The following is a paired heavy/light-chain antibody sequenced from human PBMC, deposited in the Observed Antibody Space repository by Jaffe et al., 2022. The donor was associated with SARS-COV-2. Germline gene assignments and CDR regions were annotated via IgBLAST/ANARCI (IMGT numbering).Light chain of an antibody. CDR3: NSRDSSGNHGV. V-gene: IGLV3-19*01. Sequence: SSELTQDPAVSVALGQTVRITCQGDSLRSYYASWYQQKPGQAPVLVIYGKNNRPSGIPDRFSGSSSGNTASLTITGAQAEDEADYYCNSRDSSGNHGVFGGGTKLTVL. CDR2: GKN. J-gene: IGLJ2*01. CDR1: SLRSYY.
Heavy chain of an antibody. CDR1: GGSFSGYY. CDR3: ARVRITMVRGVIKAYYFDY. Sequence: QVQLQQWGAGLLKPSETLSLTCAVYGGSFSGYYWSWIRQPPGKGLEWIGEINHSGSTNYNPSLKSRVTISVDTSKNQFSLKLSSVTAADTAVYYCARVRITMVRGVIKAYYFDYWGQGTLVTVSS. D-gene: IGHD3-10*01. J-gene: IGHJ4*02. CDR2: INHSGST. V-gene: IGHV4-34*01.